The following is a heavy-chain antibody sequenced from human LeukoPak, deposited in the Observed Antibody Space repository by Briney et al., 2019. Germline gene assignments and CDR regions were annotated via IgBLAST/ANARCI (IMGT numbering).Heavy chain of an antibody. CDR3: ARADYYDSSGHSGY. D-gene: IGHD3-22*01. V-gene: IGHV1-18*01. J-gene: IGHJ4*02. CDR1: GYTFTSYG. CDR2: ISAHNGNT. Sequence: ASVKVSCKASGYTFTSYGISWVRQAPGQGLEWMGWISAHNGNTNYAQKLQGRVTMTTDTSTSAAYMELRSLRSDDTAVYYCARADYYDSSGHSGYWGQGTLVTVSS.